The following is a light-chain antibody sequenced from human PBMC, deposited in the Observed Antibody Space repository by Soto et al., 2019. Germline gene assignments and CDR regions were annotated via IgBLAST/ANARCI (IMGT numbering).Light chain of an antibody. CDR3: AARDDRLSGYV. J-gene: IGLJ1*01. Sequence: QSVLTQPPSASGTPGQRVTISCSGSTSNIEGNYVYWYQQLPGTAPKLLIYRNNQRPSWVPDRFSGAKSGTSASLAISGLRSEDEADYYCAARDDRLSGYVFGTGTKLTVL. CDR2: RNN. CDR1: TSNIEGNY. V-gene: IGLV1-47*01.